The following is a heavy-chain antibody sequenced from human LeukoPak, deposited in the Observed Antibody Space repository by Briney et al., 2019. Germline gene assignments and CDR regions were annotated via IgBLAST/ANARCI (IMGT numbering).Heavy chain of an antibody. CDR1: GGTFSSYA. D-gene: IGHD3-22*01. V-gene: IGHV1-69*13. CDR3: ARTYYYDSSGYYHFDY. CDR2: IIPIFGTA. J-gene: IGHJ4*02. Sequence: EASVKVSCKASGGTFSSYAISWVRQAPGQGLEWMGGIIPIFGTANYAQKFQGRVTITADESTSTAYMELSSLRSEDTAVYYCARTYYYDSSGYYHFDYWGQGTLVTVSS.